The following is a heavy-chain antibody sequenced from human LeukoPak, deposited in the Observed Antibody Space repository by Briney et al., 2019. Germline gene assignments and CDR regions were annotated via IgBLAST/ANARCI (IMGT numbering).Heavy chain of an antibody. V-gene: IGHV3-23*01. CDR2: ISGSGGST. J-gene: IGHJ3*02. Sequence: GGSLRLSCAASGFTFSGYAMSWVRQAPGKGLEWVSAISGSGGSTYYADSVKGRFTISRDNSKNTLYLQMNSLRAEDTAVYYCAKTKWETLDAFDIWGQGTMVTVSS. CDR3: AKTKWETLDAFDI. CDR1: GFTFSGYA. D-gene: IGHD1-26*01.